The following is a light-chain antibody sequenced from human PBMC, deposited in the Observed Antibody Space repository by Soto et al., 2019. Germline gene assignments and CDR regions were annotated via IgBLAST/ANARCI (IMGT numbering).Light chain of an antibody. V-gene: IGKV1D-12*01. CDR1: QGIRSW. CDR3: QQSDTFPAT. CDR2: AAS. J-gene: IGKJ4*01. Sequence: DIQMTQSPSSVSASVGDRVTITGRASQGIRSWLAWYQQRPGKAPKLLITAASSLQSAVPSRFSGSGSGTDFTLTISSLQPDDFATYYCQQSDTFPATFGGGTKVEIK.